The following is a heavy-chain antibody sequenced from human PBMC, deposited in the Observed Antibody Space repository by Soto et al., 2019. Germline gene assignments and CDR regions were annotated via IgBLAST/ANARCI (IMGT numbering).Heavy chain of an antibody. CDR1: GFTFRSYS. CDR3: ARDAXYYYGSGSYQGYYGMDV. V-gene: IGHV3-21*01. Sequence: AGGSLRLSCAACGFTFRSYSMNWVRQAPGKGLEWVSSISSSSSYIYYADSVKGRFTISRDNAKNSLYLQMNSLRAEDTAVYYCARDAXYYYGSGSYQGYYGMDVWGQGTTVTVSS. CDR2: ISSSSSYI. D-gene: IGHD3-10*01. J-gene: IGHJ6*02.